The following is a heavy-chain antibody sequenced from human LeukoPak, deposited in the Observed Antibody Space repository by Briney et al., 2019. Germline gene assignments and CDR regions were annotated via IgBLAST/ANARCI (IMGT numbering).Heavy chain of an antibody. CDR1: GFTFSSYG. CDR3: ARDRAAADLDY. V-gene: IGHV3-33*01. J-gene: IGHJ4*02. D-gene: IGHD6-13*01. CDR2: IWYDGSNK. Sequence: AGGSLRLSCAASGFTFSSYGMHWVRQAPGKGLEWEAVIWYDGSNKFYADSVKGRFTISRDNSKNTLYLQMNSLRAEDTAVYYCARDRAAADLDYWGQGTLVTVSS.